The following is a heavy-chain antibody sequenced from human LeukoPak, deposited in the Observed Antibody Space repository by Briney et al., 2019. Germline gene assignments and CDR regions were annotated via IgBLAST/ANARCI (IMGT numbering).Heavy chain of an antibody. CDR1: GFTFGSYA. CDR2: ISGSGGST. CDR3: AKDDEASWVLRYVY. D-gene: IGHD3-9*01. Sequence: AGGSLRLSCAASGFTFGSYAMSWVRQAPGKGLEWVSAISGSGGSTYYADSVKGRFTISRDNSKNTLYLQMNSLRAEDTAVYYCAKDDEASWVLRYVYWGQGTLVTVSS. J-gene: IGHJ4*02. V-gene: IGHV3-23*01.